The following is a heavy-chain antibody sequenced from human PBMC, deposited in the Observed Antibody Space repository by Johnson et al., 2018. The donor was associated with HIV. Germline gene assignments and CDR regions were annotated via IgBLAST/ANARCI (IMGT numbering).Heavy chain of an antibody. V-gene: IGHV3-30-3*01. J-gene: IGHJ3*02. D-gene: IGHD6-19*01. Sequence: QVQLVESGGGVVQPGRSLRLSCAASGFTFSSYAMHWVRQAPGKGLEWVAVISYDGSNKYYADSVKGRFTISRDNSKNTLYLQMYSLRAEDTAVYYCAREGGQWLVLVDAFDIWGQGTMVTVSS. CDR3: AREGGQWLVLVDAFDI. CDR1: GFTFSSYA. CDR2: ISYDGSNK.